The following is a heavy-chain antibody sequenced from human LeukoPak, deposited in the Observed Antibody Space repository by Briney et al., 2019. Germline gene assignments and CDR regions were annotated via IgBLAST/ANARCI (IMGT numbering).Heavy chain of an antibody. CDR3: AKIYPDPNWNYHPWDY. V-gene: IGHV3-23*01. J-gene: IGHJ4*02. CDR2: ISGSGGST. D-gene: IGHD1-7*01. CDR1: GFTFSSYA. Sequence: PGGSLRLSCAVSGFTFSSYAMNWVRQAPGKGLEWVSPISGSGGSTYYADSVKGRFTISRDNSKNTLYLQVNSLRAEDTAVYFCAKIYPDPNWNYHPWDYWGQGALVTVSS.